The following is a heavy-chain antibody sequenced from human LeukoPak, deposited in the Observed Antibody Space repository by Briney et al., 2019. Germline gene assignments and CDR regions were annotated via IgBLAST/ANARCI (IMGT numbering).Heavy chain of an antibody. Sequence: ASVKVSCKASGYTFTSYGITWVRQAPGQGLEWMGWISAYNGNTNYVQKFQGRVTMTTDTSTSTAHMELRSLRSDDTAVYYCARQTGYSYAAPFDCWGQGTLVTVSS. D-gene: IGHD5-18*01. J-gene: IGHJ4*02. V-gene: IGHV1-18*01. CDR1: GYTFTSYG. CDR3: ARQTGYSYAAPFDC. CDR2: ISAYNGNT.